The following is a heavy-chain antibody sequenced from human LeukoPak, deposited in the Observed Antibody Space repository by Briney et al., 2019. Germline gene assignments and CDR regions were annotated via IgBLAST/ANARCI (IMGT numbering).Heavy chain of an antibody. CDR2: IWYDGSNK. CDR3: ARDSYSSSWYTSRWFDP. D-gene: IGHD6-13*01. CDR1: GFTFSSYG. J-gene: IGHJ5*02. V-gene: IGHV3-33*01. Sequence: PGRSLRLSCAASGFTFSSYGMHWVRQAPGKGLEWVAVIWYDGSNKYYADSVKGRFTISRDNSKNTLYLQMNSLRAEDTAVYYCARDSYSSSWYTSRWFDPWAREPWSPSPQ.